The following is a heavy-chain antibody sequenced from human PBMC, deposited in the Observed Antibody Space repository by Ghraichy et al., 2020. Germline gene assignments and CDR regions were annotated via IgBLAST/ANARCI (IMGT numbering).Heavy chain of an antibody. J-gene: IGHJ6*02. CDR2: ISGGGHTT. Sequence: LSLTCAASGFTFSSYAMSWVRQAPGKGLEWVSAISGGGHTTYYADSVKGRFTISRDNSKNTMYLQMNSLRAEDTAVYYCAKESTTVYYYYGMDVWGQGTTVTVSS. V-gene: IGHV3-23*01. CDR3: AKESTTVYYYYGMDV. CDR1: GFTFSSYA. D-gene: IGHD1-26*01.